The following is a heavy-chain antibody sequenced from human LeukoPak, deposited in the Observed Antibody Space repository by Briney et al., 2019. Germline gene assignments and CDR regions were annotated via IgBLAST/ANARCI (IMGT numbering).Heavy chain of an antibody. V-gene: IGHV3-53*01. CDR3: ARDPDYGSGSYW. D-gene: IGHD3-10*01. CDR1: GFTVSSNY. CDR2: IYSGGST. J-gene: IGHJ4*02. Sequence: GGTLRLSCAASGFTVSSNYMSWVRQAPGKGLEWVSVIYSGGSTYYADSVKGRFTISRDNSKNTLYLQMNSLRAEDTAVYYCARDPDYGSGSYWWGQGTLVTVSS.